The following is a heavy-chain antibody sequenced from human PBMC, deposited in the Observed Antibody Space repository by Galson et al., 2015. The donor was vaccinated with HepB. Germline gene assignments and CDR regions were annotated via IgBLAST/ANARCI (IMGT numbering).Heavy chain of an antibody. CDR1: GFTFSDHY. V-gene: IGHV3-72*01. J-gene: IGHJ4*01. CDR2: STSKDHGHIS. D-gene: IGHD5-24*01. CDR3: AVLRGSDGSFDF. Sequence: SLRLSCAVSGFTFSDHYIDWVRQAPGKGLEWVGRSTSKDHGHISQYAASVIGRFTVLRDDSKNTLSLQMHSLKTEDTAVYYCAVLRGSDGSFDFWGHGTLVTVSS.